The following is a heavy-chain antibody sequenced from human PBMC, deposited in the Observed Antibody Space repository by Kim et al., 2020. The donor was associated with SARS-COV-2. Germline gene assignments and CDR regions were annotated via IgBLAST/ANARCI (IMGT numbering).Heavy chain of an antibody. CDR3: AKDRGYYDSSGYLFDY. D-gene: IGHD3-22*01. V-gene: IGHV3-33*06. CDR2: IWYDGSNK. CDR1: GFTFSSYA. Sequence: GGSLRLSCAASGFTFSSYAMHWVRQAPGKGLEWVAVIWYDGSNKYYADSVKGRFTISRDNSKNTLYLQMNSLRAEDTAVYYCAKDRGYYDSSGYLFDYWGQGTLVTVSS. J-gene: IGHJ4*02.